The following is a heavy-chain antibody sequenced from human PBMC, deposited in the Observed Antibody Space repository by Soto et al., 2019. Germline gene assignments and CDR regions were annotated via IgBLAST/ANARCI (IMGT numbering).Heavy chain of an antibody. CDR2: ITHSGGT. CDR1: GGSFSGYY. D-gene: IGHD3-10*01. Sequence: QVQLQQWGAGLLKPSETLSLTCAIYGGSFSGYYWSWIRQSPGKGLVWIGEITHSGGTNYNPSLKGRVTISRTTSRNWLSLRLSSLTAADTAVYYCARVLMLRGTIVPEGYSYHMDIWGKGTTVTVSS. CDR3: ARVLMLRGTIVPEGYSYHMDI. V-gene: IGHV4-34*02. J-gene: IGHJ6*03.